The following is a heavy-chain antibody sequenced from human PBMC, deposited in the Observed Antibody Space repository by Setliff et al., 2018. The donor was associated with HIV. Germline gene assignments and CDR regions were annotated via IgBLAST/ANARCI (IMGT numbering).Heavy chain of an antibody. CDR2: IIPILGIA. Sequence: SVKVSCKASGGTFSSYAISWVRQAPGQGLEWMGGIIPILGIANYAQKFQGRVTMTRDTSTSTIYMELNSLTSEDTAVYYCARDNTAFDIWGQGTMVTVSS. D-gene: IGHD2-2*02. CDR1: GGTFSSYA. V-gene: IGHV1-69*10. J-gene: IGHJ3*02. CDR3: ARDNTAFDI.